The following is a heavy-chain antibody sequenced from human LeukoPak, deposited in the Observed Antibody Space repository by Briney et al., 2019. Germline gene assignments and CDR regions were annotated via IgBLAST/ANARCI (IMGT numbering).Heavy chain of an antibody. CDR2: IYYSGST. J-gene: IGHJ4*02. CDR3: TRGAGWLIDY. CDR1: GGSISSYY. D-gene: IGHD3-16*01. V-gene: IGHV4-59*01. Sequence: PSETLSLTCTVSGGSISSYYWSWIRQPPGKGLEWIGYIYYSGSTNYNPSLKSRVTISADTSKNQFSLKLNSLTTADTAVYYCTRGAGWLIDYWGQGILVTVPS.